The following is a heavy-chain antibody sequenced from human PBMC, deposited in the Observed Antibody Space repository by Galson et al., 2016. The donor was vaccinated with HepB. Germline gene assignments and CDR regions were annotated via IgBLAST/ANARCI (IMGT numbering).Heavy chain of an antibody. V-gene: IGHV3-23*01. CDR3: AKDVYYDLWSGYRADAFDI. D-gene: IGHD3-3*01. CDR1: GFTFSGSA. CDR2: ISGSGFQT. J-gene: IGHJ3*02. Sequence: SLRLSCAASGFTFSGSAMHWVRQAPGKGLEWVSTISGSGFQTYYADSVKGRLTISRDNSKNILYLQMNSLRGEDTAVYYCAKDVYYDLWSGYRADAFDIWGQGTMVTVSS.